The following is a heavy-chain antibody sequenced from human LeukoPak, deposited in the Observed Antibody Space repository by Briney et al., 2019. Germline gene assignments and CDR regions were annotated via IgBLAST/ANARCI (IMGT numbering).Heavy chain of an antibody. V-gene: IGHV4-30-4*08. CDR3: ARVGVYYYGSGSYYIFDY. J-gene: IGHJ4*02. CDR2: IYYSGST. Sequence: PSQTLSLTCTVSGGSISSGVYYWSWIRQPPGKGLEWIGYIYYSGSTYYNPSLKSRVTISVDTSKNQFSLKLSSVTAADTAVYYCARVGVYYYGSGSYYIFDYWGQGTLVTVSS. D-gene: IGHD3-10*01. CDR1: GGSISSGVYY.